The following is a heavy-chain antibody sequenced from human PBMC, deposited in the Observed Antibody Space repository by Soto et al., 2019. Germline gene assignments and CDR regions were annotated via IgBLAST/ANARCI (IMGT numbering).Heavy chain of an antibody. V-gene: IGHV1-18*01. CDR2: INVYNGNT. D-gene: IGHD3-10*01. J-gene: IGHJ5*02. Sequence: ASVKVSCKASGYTFTNYGISWLRQAPGQGLEWMGWINVYNGNTKYAQKVQGRVTMTTDTSTSTAYMELRSLRSDDTAVYYCASVVGSGSYYNQYNWFDPWGQGTLVTVSS. CDR3: ASVVGSGSYYNQYNWFDP. CDR1: GYTFTNYG.